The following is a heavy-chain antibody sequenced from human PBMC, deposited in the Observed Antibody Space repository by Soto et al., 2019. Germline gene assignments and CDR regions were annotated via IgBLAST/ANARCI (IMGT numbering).Heavy chain of an antibody. J-gene: IGHJ4*02. D-gene: IGHD1-26*01. CDR1: GFTFSSYW. CDR2: IDQDGSTT. V-gene: IGHV3-7*05. CDR3: ASDLYSGTSDY. Sequence: EVQLVESGGGLVQPGGSLTLSGEASGFTFSSYWMNWVRQAPGKGLEWVANIDQDGSTTDYVGSVKGRFTISRDNAKKSLYLQMNSLRAEDTALYYCASDLYSGTSDYWGQGTLVTVSS.